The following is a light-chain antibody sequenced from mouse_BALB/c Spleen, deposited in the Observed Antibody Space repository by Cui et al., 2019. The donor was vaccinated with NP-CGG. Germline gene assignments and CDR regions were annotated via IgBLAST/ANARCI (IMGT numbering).Light chain of an antibody. V-gene: IGLV1*01. Sequence: QAVVTQDSALTTSPGETVTLTCRSSTESVTTSNYANWVQEKPDHLFTGLIGGTNNRAPGVPARFSGSLIGDKAALTITGAQTKDEAIYFCALWYSNHWVFGGGTKLTVL. J-gene: IGLJ1*01. CDR1: TESVTTSNY. CDR3: ALWYSNHWV. CDR2: GTN.